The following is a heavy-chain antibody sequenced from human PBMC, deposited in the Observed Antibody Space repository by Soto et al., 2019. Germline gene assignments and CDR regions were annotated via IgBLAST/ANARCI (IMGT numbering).Heavy chain of an antibody. J-gene: IGHJ4*02. D-gene: IGHD3-22*01. Sequence: QVQLVQSGAEVKKPGSSVKVSCKASGGTFSRFAISWVRQAPGQGLEWMGGIIPMFGKANYAQKFQGRVTITADESTSTGYMELRSLTSEDTAVYYCARDGTLYDSNGYYYVYWGQGTLVTGSS. CDR3: ARDGTLYDSNGYYYVY. V-gene: IGHV1-69*01. CDR1: GGTFSRFA. CDR2: IIPMFGKA.